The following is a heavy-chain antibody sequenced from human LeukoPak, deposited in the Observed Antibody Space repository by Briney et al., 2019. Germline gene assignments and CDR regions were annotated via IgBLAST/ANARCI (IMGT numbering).Heavy chain of an antibody. CDR3: ARGAYGGDNWHFDL. CDR1: GFTLSWYD. V-gene: IGHV3-13*01. Sequence: QPGGSLRLSCEASGFTLSWYDVHWVRQPPGKGLEWVAGFGTAGDRYYLASVKGRFTISREDARNVFYLQLNSLRAGDTAVYYCARGAYGGDNWHFDLWGRGTLVTVSS. J-gene: IGHJ2*01. D-gene: IGHD2-21*01. CDR2: FGTAGDR.